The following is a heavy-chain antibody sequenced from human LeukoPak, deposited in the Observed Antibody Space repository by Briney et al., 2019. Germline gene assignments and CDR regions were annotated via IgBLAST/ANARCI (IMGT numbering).Heavy chain of an antibody. CDR1: GDSLSSSY. V-gene: IGHV4-4*07. Sequence: PSETLSLTCTVSGDSLSSSYWSWVRQPAGKGLEWIGRIYTSGSTNYNPSLKSRVTMSVDTSKNQFSLKLRSVTAADTAVYYCARDPDFWSGYYNFDYWGQGTLVTVSS. CDR3: ARDPDFWSGYYNFDY. D-gene: IGHD3-3*01. CDR2: IYTSGST. J-gene: IGHJ4*02.